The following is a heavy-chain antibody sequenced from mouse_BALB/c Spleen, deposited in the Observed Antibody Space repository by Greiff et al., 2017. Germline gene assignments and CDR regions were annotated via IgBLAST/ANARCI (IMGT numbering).Heavy chain of an antibody. V-gene: IGHV3-2*02. CDR2: ISYSGST. D-gene: IGHD2-4*01. J-gene: IGHJ3*01. Sequence: EVQGVESGPGLVKPSQSLSLTCTVTGYSITSDYAWNWIRQFPGNKLEWMGYISYSGSTSYNPSLKSRISITRDTSKNQFFLQLNSVTTEDTATYYCARWDDYERFAYWGQGTLVTVSA. CDR1: GYSITSDYA. CDR3: ARWDDYERFAY.